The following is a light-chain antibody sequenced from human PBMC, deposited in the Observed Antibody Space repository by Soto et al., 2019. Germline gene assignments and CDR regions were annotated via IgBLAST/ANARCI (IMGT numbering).Light chain of an antibody. V-gene: IGKV3-11*01. CDR3: QQRTNWPLT. J-gene: IGKJ3*01. CDR2: DAS. Sequence: EIVLTQSPATLSLSPGERATLSCRASQSVNYLAWYQQKPGQAPRLLIYDASNRATGIPARFSGSGSGTDFTLTISSLEPEDFAVYYCQQRTNWPLTFGPGTEVDV. CDR1: QSVNY.